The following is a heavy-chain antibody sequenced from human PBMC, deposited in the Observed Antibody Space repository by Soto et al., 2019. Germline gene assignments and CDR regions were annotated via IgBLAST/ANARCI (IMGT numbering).Heavy chain of an antibody. CDR1: GFSFSSYA. CDR3: AKGSIEYSASVDN. V-gene: IGHV3-23*01. Sequence: VQLLESGGGLVQPGGSLRLSCAASGFSFSSYAMVWVRQAPGKGLEWVSVISARGGSSYFADSVKGRFTISRDNSQKVLSLEMNSLRAEDTAIYFCAKGSIEYSASVDNWGQGTLVLVSS. J-gene: IGHJ4*02. D-gene: IGHD5-12*01. CDR2: ISARGGSS.